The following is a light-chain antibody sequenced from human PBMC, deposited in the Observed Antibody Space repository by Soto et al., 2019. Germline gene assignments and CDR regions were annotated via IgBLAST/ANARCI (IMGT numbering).Light chain of an antibody. CDR3: CSYAGSSTFYV. V-gene: IGLV2-23*01. J-gene: IGLJ1*01. Sequence: QSVLTQPASVSGSPGQSITISCTGTSSDVGSYNLVSWYQQHPGKAPKLMIYEGSKRPSGVSNRFSGSKSGNTASLTISGLQAEGEADYYCCSYAGSSTFYVFGTGTK. CDR2: EGS. CDR1: SSDVGSYNL.